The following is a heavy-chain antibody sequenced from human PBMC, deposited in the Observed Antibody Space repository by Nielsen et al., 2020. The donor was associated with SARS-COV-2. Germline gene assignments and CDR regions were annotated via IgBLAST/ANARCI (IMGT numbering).Heavy chain of an antibody. CDR2: IYYSGST. V-gene: IGHV4-59*01. J-gene: IGHJ6*02. Sequence: SGTLSLTCTVSGGSISSYYWSWIRQPPGKGLEWIGYIYYSGSTNYNPSLKSRVTISVDTSKNQFSLKLSSVTAADTAVYYCARCGYDSSGFQILDVWGQGTTVTVSS. CDR1: GGSISSYY. D-gene: IGHD3-22*01. CDR3: ARCGYDSSGFQILDV.